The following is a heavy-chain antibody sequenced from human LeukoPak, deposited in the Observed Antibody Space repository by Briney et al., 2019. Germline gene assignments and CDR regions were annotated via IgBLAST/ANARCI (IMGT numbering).Heavy chain of an antibody. CDR1: GGSISSSNS. CDR2: IYHSGST. V-gene: IGHV4-4*02. Sequence: PSGTLSLTCVVSGGSISSSNSWSWVRQPPGKGLXWIGEIYHSGSTNYNPSLKSRVTMSVDKSKNQFSLNLSSVTAADTAVYYCARRTSGWYGIDYWGQGTLVTVSS. J-gene: IGHJ4*02. D-gene: IGHD6-19*01. CDR3: ARRTSGWYGIDY.